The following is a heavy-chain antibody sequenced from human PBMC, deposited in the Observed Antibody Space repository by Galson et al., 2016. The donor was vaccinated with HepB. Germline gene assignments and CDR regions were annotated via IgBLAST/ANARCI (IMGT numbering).Heavy chain of an antibody. CDR1: GYSFTNYW. CDR2: IDPSDSYI. J-gene: IGHJ4*02. CDR3: ARHEDYSSGWYNY. D-gene: IGHD6-19*01. V-gene: IGHV5-10-1*01. Sequence: QSGAEVKKPGESLRISCKASGYSFTNYWISWVRQMPGKGLEWMGRIDPSDSYIHYSPSLQGHVSISADKSLTTAYLQWSSLKASDTAIYYCARHEDYSSGWYNYWGQGTLVTVSS.